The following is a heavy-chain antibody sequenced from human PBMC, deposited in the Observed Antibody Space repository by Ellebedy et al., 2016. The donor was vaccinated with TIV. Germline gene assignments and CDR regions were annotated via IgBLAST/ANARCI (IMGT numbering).Heavy chain of an antibody. CDR3: ARYRSGPPGPPLAY. D-gene: IGHD6-19*01. CDR1: GGSITRSNW. CDR2: VYYTGRT. J-gene: IGHJ4*02. V-gene: IGHV4-4*02. Sequence: SETLSLTXAVSGGSITRSNWWTWVRQPPGRGLEWIGEVYYTGRTNYNPSLNSRVTISVDTSKNQFSLKLTSVTAADTAVYYCARYRSGPPGPPLAYWGQGILVTVSS.